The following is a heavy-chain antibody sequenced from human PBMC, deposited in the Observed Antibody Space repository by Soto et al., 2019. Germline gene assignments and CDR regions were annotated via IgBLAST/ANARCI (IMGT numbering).Heavy chain of an antibody. J-gene: IGHJ4*02. Sequence: QVKLQQWGAGLLKPSETLSLTCADEGESFSGCYWSWIRQPPGKGLEWIGEINHSGSTNYNPSLKSRVTISVDTSKYLFSLKLSSVTAADTAVYYCARGRMVRGDIDYCGQGTLVTVSS. CDR1: GESFSGCY. CDR3: ARGRMVRGDIDY. D-gene: IGHD3-10*01. V-gene: IGHV4-34*01. CDR2: INHSGST.